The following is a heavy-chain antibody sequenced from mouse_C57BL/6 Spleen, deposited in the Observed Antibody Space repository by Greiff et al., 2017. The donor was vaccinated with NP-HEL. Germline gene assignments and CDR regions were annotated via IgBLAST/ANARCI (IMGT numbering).Heavy chain of an antibody. CDR3: ARDYDSHFDY. CDR2: ISDGGSYT. D-gene: IGHD2-4*01. CDR1: GFTFSSYA. V-gene: IGHV5-4*01. J-gene: IGHJ2*01. Sequence: VQLKESGGGLVKPGGSLKLSCAASGFTFSSYAMSWVRQTPEKRLEWVATISDGGSYTYYPDNVKGRFTISRDNAKNNLYLQMSHLKSEDTAMYYCARDYDSHFDYWGQGTTLTVSS.